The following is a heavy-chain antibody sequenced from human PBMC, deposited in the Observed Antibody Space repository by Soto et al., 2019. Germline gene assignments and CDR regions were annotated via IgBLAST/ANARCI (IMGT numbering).Heavy chain of an antibody. V-gene: IGHV3-49*04. J-gene: IGHJ4*02. Sequence: PAGSLRLSCSASGFNFAADTMSWVRLTPGKGLEWVGFIRRIAYGGTTDYAASVKGRFTISRDDSRKIVYLQMSRLKIEDTAVYYCSRSLAIDFDSWGQGTLVTVSS. CDR3: SRSLAIDFDS. CDR1: GFNFAADT. CDR2: IRRIAYGGTT.